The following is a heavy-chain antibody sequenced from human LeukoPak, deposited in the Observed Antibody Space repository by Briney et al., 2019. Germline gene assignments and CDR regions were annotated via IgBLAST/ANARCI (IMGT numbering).Heavy chain of an antibody. V-gene: IGHV1-46*01. D-gene: IGHD6-13*01. J-gene: IGHJ3*02. CDR3: ARRNPGSSLRRFAFDI. Sequence: EASVKVSCKASGYTFTSYYMHWVRQAPGQGLEWMGIINPSGGSTSYAQKFQGRVTMTRDTSTSTVYMELSSLRSEDTAVYYCARRNPGSSLRRFAFDIWGQGTMVTVSS. CDR1: GYTFTSYY. CDR2: INPSGGST.